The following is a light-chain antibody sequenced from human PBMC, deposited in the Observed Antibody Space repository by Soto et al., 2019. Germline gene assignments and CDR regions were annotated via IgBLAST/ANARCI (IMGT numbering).Light chain of an antibody. V-gene: IGKV3-20*01. CDR1: QSVSSSS. CDR2: GAS. Sequence: EIVLTQSPGTLSLSPGGRATLSCRASQSVSSSSLSWYQQKPGQAPRLLIFGASNRASDIPDRFSGSGSGTDFTLTISRLEPEDFAVYYCQQYGSSPPYTFGQGTRLEIK. J-gene: IGKJ5*01. CDR3: QQYGSSPPYT.